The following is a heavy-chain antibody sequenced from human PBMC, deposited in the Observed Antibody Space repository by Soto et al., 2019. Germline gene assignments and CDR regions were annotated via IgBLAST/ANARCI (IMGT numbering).Heavy chain of an antibody. D-gene: IGHD3-16*01. J-gene: IGHJ4*02. CDR3: ARDPQGGTLYYFDY. CDR2: ISYDGSNK. V-gene: IGHV3-30-3*01. Sequence: GGSLRLSCAASGFTFSSYAMHWVRQAPGKGLEWVAVISYDGSNKYYADSVKGRFTISRDNSKNTLYLQMNSLRAEDTAVYYCARDPQGGTLYYFDYWGQGTLVTVSS. CDR1: GFTFSSYA.